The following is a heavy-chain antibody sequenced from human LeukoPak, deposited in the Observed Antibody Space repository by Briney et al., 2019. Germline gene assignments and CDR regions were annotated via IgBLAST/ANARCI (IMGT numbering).Heavy chain of an antibody. Sequence: SVKVSCKASGGTFSSYAISWVRQAPGQGLEWMGGIIPIFGTANYAQKFQGRVTITADESTSTAYMELSSLRSEDTAVYYCARDYVGSGYCTNGVCHNAFDYWGQGTLVTVSS. D-gene: IGHD2-8*01. J-gene: IGHJ4*02. V-gene: IGHV1-69*01. CDR2: IIPIFGTA. CDR1: GGTFSSYA. CDR3: ARDYVGSGYCTNGVCHNAFDY.